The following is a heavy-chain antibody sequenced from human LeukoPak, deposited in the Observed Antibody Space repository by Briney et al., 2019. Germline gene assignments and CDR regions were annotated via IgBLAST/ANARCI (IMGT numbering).Heavy chain of an antibody. CDR2: VYHSGST. CDR1: GYSISSGYY. V-gene: IGHV4-38-2*02. Sequence: SETLSLTCIVSGYSISSGYYWGWIRQPPGKGLEWLGTVYHSGSTYYNPSLNGRVAISVDTSKNQFSLKLSSVTAADTAVYYCARDMGDGYYPVDYWGQGTLVTVS. D-gene: IGHD5-24*01. J-gene: IGHJ4*02. CDR3: ARDMGDGYYPVDY.